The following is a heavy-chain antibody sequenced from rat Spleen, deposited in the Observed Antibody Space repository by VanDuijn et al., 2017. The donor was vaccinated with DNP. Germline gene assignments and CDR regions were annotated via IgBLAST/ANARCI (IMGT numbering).Heavy chain of an antibody. D-gene: IGHD1-2*01. J-gene: IGHJ1*01. CDR3: ARGSSSIYWYFDF. V-gene: IGHV5-31*01. CDR1: GFTFNNYW. Sequence: EVQLVESGGDLVQPGRSLKLSCVASGFTFNNYWMTWTRQVPGKGLEWVASITSRGGSTSYRYSVKGRFTISRDNAKSTLFLQMNSLKSEDTATYYCARGSSSIYWYFDFWGPGTMVTVSS. CDR2: ITSRGGST.